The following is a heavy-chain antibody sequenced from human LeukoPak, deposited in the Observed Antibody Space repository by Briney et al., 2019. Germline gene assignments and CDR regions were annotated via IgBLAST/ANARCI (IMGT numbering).Heavy chain of an antibody. CDR2: IYTSGST. D-gene: IGHD4-17*01. Sequence: PSETLSLTCTVSGGSISSYYWSWIRRPAGKGLEWIGRIYTSGSTNYNPSLKSRVTMSVDTSKNQFSLKLSSVTAADTAVYYCARVMTTVTLTDYFDYWGQGTLVTVSS. J-gene: IGHJ4*02. V-gene: IGHV4-4*07. CDR1: GGSISSYY. CDR3: ARVMTTVTLTDYFDY.